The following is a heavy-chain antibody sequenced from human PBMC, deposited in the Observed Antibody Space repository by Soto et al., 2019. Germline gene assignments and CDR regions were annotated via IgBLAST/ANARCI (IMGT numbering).Heavy chain of an antibody. V-gene: IGHV4-4*02. D-gene: IGHD3-22*01. Sequence: PSETLSLTCAVSGGSISSSNWWSWVRQPPGKGLEWIGEIYHSGSTNYNPSLKSRVTISVDKSKNQFSLKLSSVTAADTAVYYCATRLGYYDSSGYSSNWFDPWGQGTLVTVS. J-gene: IGHJ5*02. CDR1: GGSISSSNW. CDR3: ATRLGYYDSSGYSSNWFDP. CDR2: IYHSGST.